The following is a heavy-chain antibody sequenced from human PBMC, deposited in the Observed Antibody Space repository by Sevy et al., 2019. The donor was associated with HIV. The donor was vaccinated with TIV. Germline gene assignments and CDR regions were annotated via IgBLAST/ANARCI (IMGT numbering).Heavy chain of an antibody. CDR2: ISSGSSYI. V-gene: IGHV3-21*03. CDR1: GFTFSYYT. D-gene: IGHD3-22*01. J-gene: IGHJ4*02. Sequence: GGSLRLSCAASGFTFSYYTMNWVRQAPEKGLEWVSSISSGSSYIFYADSMKGRFTVSRDNAKNSLFLQMNSLRDEDTALYYCARSTDYYDNSGYDSWGRGTLVTVSS. CDR3: ARSTDYYDNSGYDS.